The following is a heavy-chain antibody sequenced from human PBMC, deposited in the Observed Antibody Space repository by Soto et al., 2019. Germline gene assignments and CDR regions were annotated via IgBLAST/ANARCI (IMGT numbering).Heavy chain of an antibody. V-gene: IGHV4-59*08. CDR1: GGSISSYY. CDR3: AKQWMGYCSSTSCHGYYYYGMDV. D-gene: IGHD2-2*01. J-gene: IGHJ6*02. Sequence: QVQLQESGPGLVKPSETLSLTCTVSGGSISSYYWSWIRQPPGKGLEWIGYIYYSGSTNYNPSLRGRVTISVDTSKNRFSLTMSSVNAEDTAVYYCAKQWMGYCSSTSCHGYYYYGMDVWGQGTTVTVSS. CDR2: IYYSGST.